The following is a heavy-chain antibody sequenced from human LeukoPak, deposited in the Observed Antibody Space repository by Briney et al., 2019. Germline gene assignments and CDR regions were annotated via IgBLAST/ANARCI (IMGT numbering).Heavy chain of an antibody. CDR3: AKHPPRELWILLYFDY. J-gene: IGHJ4*02. D-gene: IGHD1-26*01. V-gene: IGHV3-23*01. CDR1: GFTFSSYA. CDR2: ISGSGGST. Sequence: GGSLRLSCAASGFTFSSYAMSCVRQAPGKGLEWVSAISGSGGSTYYADSVKGRFTISRDNSKNTLYLQMNSLRAEDTAVYYCAKHPPRELWILLYFDYWGQGTLVTVSS.